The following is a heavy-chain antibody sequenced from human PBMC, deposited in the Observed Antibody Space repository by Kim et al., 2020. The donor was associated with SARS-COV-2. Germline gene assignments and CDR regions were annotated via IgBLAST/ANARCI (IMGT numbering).Heavy chain of an antibody. CDR2: ISYDGTNQ. CDR3: AKDEHVWSLYFYGLDA. J-gene: IGHJ6*02. V-gene: IGHV3-30*18. D-gene: IGHD1-26*01. Sequence: GGSLRLSCATSGFSFSSYAMHWVRQAPGQGLDWVAVISYDGTNQYYADSVKGRFSISRDESNNTLYLQMSSLRPADTAVYYCAKDEHVWSLYFYGLDAWGQGTSGTV. CDR1: GFSFSSYA.